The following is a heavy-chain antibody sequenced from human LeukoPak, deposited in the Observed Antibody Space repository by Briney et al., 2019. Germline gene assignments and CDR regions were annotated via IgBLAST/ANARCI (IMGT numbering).Heavy chain of an antibody. CDR2: IKQDGSEK. V-gene: IGHV3-7*01. D-gene: IGHD6-19*01. Sequence: GGSLRLSCAASGFTFSSYWMSWVRQAPGKGLEWVANIKQDGSEKYYVDSVKGRFTISRDNAKNSLYLQMNSLRAEDTAVYYCARVKLLASYSSGWYYWGQGTLVTVSS. J-gene: IGHJ4*02. CDR1: GFTFSSYW. CDR3: ARVKLLASYSSGWYY.